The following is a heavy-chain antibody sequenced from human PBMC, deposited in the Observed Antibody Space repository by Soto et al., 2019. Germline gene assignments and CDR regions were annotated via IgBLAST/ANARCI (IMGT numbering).Heavy chain of an antibody. Sequence: EVQLLESGGGLVQPGGSLRLSCAASGFTFSSYAMTWVRQAPGKGLEWVSAISGSGDNTYYADAVRGRFTISGDRSKNTLSVQMDSQRVEDTAVNYSADRLYGGCDEVPRYWGQGTLVTVFS. CDR2: ISGSGDNT. V-gene: IGHV3-23*01. D-gene: IGHD3-9*01. CDR3: ADRLYGGCDEVPRY. J-gene: IGHJ4*02. CDR1: GFTFSSYA.